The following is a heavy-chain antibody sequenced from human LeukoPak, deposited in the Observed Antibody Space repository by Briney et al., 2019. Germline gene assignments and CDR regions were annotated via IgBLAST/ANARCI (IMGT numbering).Heavy chain of an antibody. CDR1: GFTFSSYW. CDR2: IKQDGSEK. CDR3: ARDRILEWLLYYYYYMDV. D-gene: IGHD3-3*01. V-gene: IGHV3-7*01. Sequence: GGSLRLSCAASGFTFSSYWMSWVRQAPGKGLEWVANIKQDGSEKYYVDSVKGRFTISRDNAKNSLYLQMNSLRAEDTAVYYCARDRILEWLLYYYYYMDVWGKETTVTVSS. J-gene: IGHJ6*03.